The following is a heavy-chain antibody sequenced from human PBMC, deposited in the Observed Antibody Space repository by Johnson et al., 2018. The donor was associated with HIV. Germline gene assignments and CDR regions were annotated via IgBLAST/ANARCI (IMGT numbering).Heavy chain of an antibody. CDR3: AKDRTSWGFDAFDL. V-gene: IGHV3-33*06. J-gene: IGHJ3*01. Sequence: QVQLVESGGGVVQPGRSLRLSCVASGFTFSNYGMHWVRQAPGKGLEWVALVWYAGGNKYYADSVKGRFTIFRDNSENTLYLQMNSLRAEDRAVYCCAKDRTSWGFDAFDLWGQGTMVTVSS. D-gene: IGHD3-16*01. CDR2: VWYAGGNK. CDR1: GFTFSNYG.